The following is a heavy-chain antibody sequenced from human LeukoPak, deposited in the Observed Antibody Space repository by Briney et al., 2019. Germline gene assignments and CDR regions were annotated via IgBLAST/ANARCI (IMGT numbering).Heavy chain of an antibody. Sequence: GGSLRLSCAASGFTFSCYAMHWVRQAPGKGLEWVAVISYDGSNKYYADSVKGRFTISRDNSKNTLYLQMDSLRAEDTAVYYCARAPPSSSWTNYYYYGMDVWGQGTTVTVSS. J-gene: IGHJ6*02. CDR2: ISYDGSNK. V-gene: IGHV3-30-3*01. CDR1: GFTFSCYA. D-gene: IGHD6-13*01. CDR3: ARAPPSSSWTNYYYYGMDV.